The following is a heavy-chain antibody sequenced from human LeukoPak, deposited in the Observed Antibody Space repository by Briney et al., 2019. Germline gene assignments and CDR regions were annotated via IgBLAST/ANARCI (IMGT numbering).Heavy chain of an antibody. D-gene: IGHD5-12*01. J-gene: IGHJ6*03. CDR1: GGTFSSYA. V-gene: IGHV1-69*05. CDR3: ASNPDPGYRGYGNAYYYYYMDV. Sequence: SVKVSCKASGGTFSSYAISWVRQAPGQGLEWMGGIIPIFGTANYAQKFQGRVTITTDESTSTAYMELSSLRSEDTAVYYCASNPDPGYRGYGNAYYYYYMDVWGKGTTVTVSS. CDR2: IIPIFGTA.